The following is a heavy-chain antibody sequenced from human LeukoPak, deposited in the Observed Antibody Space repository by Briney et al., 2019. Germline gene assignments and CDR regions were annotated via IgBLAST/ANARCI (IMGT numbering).Heavy chain of an antibody. J-gene: IGHJ4*02. CDR1: GFTFSSYG. CDR2: IRSDGSDR. D-gene: IGHD1-26*01. CDR3: AKERDLVRATYYFGS. Sequence: GGSLRLSCTASGFTFSSYGIHWVRQAPGKGLEWVAFIRSDGSDRYYADSLKGRFTISRDNSKNTLYLQMTSLRDEDTAVYYCAKERDLVRATYYFGSWGQGTLVTVSS. V-gene: IGHV3-30*02.